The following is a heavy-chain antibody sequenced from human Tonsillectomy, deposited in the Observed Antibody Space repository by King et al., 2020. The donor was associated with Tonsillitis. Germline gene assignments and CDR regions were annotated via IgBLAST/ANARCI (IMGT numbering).Heavy chain of an antibody. J-gene: IGHJ4*02. CDR2: ISSDGSRK. V-gene: IGHV3-33*05. Sequence: VQLVESGGGVVQPGRSLRLSCAASGFTFSSSGMHWVRQAPGKGLEWVAVISSDGSRKYYADSVKGRFTISRDNSKNTLFVRMNSLTAEDTAVYYCARGGGLRKQLVPPYFDYWGQGTLVTVSS. CDR3: ARGGGLRKQLVPPYFDY. D-gene: IGHD6-13*01. CDR1: GFTFSSSG.